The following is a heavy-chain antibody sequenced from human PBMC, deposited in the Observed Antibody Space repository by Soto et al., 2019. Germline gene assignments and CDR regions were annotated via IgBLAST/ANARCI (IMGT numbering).Heavy chain of an antibody. CDR1: GFTFSSYS. CDR3: ARESEAYYYYYYYGMDV. Sequence: GGSLRLSCAASGFTFSSYSMNWVRQAPGKGLEWVSYISSSSSTVYYADSVKGRFTISRDNAKNSLYLQMNSLRDEDTAVYYCARESEAYYYYYYYGMDVWGQGTTVTAP. CDR2: ISSSSSTV. J-gene: IGHJ6*02. V-gene: IGHV3-48*02. D-gene: IGHD1-26*01.